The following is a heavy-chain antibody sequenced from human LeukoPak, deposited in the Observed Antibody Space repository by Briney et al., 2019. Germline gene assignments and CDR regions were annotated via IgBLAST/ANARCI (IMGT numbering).Heavy chain of an antibody. J-gene: IGHJ6*02. Sequence: GGSLRLSCAASGFTVSSNYMSWVRQAPGKGLEWVSVIYSGGSTYYADSVKGRFTISRDNSKNTLYLQMNSLRAEDTAVYYCEKDLYGRVGYGDTGDYYYGMDVWGQGTTVTVSS. CDR1: GFTVSSNY. CDR3: EKDLYGRVGYGDTGDYYYGMDV. V-gene: IGHV3-53*05. D-gene: IGHD4-17*01. CDR2: IYSGGST.